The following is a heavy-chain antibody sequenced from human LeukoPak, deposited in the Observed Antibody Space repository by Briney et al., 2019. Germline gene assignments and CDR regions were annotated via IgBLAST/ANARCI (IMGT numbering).Heavy chain of an antibody. CDR3: ARDIAGCTNGVCYREAGDFDY. D-gene: IGHD2-8*01. J-gene: IGHJ4*02. V-gene: IGHV1-18*01. CDR2: ISAYNGNT. Sequence: ASVKVSCKASGYTFISYGISWVRQAPGQGLEWMGWISAYNGNTNYAQKLQGRVTMTTDTSTSTAYMELRSLRFDDTAVYYCARDIAGCTNGVCYREAGDFDYWGQGTLVTVSS. CDR1: GYTFISYG.